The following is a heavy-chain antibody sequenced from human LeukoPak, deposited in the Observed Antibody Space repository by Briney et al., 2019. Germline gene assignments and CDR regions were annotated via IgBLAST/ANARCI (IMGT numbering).Heavy chain of an antibody. V-gene: IGHV4-61*02. D-gene: IGHD3-22*01. CDR2: FSASGNS. CDR1: GDSISSDDYY. Sequence: SETLSLTCTVSGDSISSDDYYWSWIRQPAGKGLEWIGRFSASGNSNYNPSLKSRVTMSVDTSKNQFSLKLSSVTAADTAVYYCARDRYYYDSSGYYFFDYWGQGTLVTVSS. CDR3: ARDRYYYDSSGYYFFDY. J-gene: IGHJ4*02.